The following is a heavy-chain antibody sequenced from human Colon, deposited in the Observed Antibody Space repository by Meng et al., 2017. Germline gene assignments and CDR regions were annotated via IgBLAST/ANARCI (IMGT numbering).Heavy chain of an antibody. V-gene: IGHV4-61*08. CDR3: ARDYWGSLDF. J-gene: IGHJ4*02. Sequence: HEQVEGSGPGPVGPSETLSRICAVSGASVRSPDHQWGWVRQPPGKGLEWIGYARIDYANTNYNPSLKSRVNVSLDTSKNQFSLNVRSVTAADTAVYYCARDYWGSLDFWGQGILVTVSS. CDR2: ARIDYANT. D-gene: IGHD3-16*01. CDR1: GASVRSPDHQ.